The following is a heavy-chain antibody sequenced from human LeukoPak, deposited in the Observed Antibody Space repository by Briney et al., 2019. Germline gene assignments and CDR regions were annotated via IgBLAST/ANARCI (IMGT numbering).Heavy chain of an antibody. J-gene: IGHJ5*02. CDR3: ASWTDFYDFWSGYYSWFDP. CDR1: GGSFSGYY. Sequence: SETLSLTCAVYGGSFSGYYWSWIRQPPGKGLEWIGEINHSGSTNYNPSLKSRVTISVDTSKNQFSLKLSSVTAADTAVYYCASWTDFYDFWSGYYSWFDPWGQGTLVTVSS. D-gene: IGHD3-3*01. V-gene: IGHV4-34*01. CDR2: INHSGST.